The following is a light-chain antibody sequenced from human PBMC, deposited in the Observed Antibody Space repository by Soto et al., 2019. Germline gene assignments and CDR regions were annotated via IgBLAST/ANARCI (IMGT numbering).Light chain of an antibody. CDR1: SSDVGAYTS. Sequence: QSALTQPASVSGSPGQSITISCTGSSSDVGAYTSVSWYQQHPGKVPNLMIYEVSNRPSGVSNRFSGSKSGNSASLTISGLQAEDEADYYCCSYAGSYNLGVFGGGTKLTVL. J-gene: IGLJ3*02. CDR3: CSYAGSYNLGV. CDR2: EVS. V-gene: IGLV2-14*01.